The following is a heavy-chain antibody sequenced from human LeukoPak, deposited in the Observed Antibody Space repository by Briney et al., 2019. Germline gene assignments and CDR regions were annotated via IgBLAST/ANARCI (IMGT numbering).Heavy chain of an antibody. CDR2: ISSSSSYI. V-gene: IGHV3-21*01. D-gene: IGHD3-22*01. CDR1: GFTFSSYS. Sequence: PGGSLRLSCAASGFTFSSYSMNWVRQAPGKGLEWVSSISSSSSYIYYADSVKGRFTTSRDNAKNSLYLQMNSLRAEDTAVYYCARFSYYYDSRFDYWGQGTLVTVSS. J-gene: IGHJ4*02. CDR3: ARFSYYYDSRFDY.